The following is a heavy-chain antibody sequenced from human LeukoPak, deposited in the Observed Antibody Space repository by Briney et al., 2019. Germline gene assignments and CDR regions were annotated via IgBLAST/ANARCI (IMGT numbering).Heavy chain of an antibody. V-gene: IGHV4-61*02. J-gene: IGHJ4*02. Sequence: SETLSLTCTVSGGSISSGSYYWSRIRQPAGKGLEWIGRIYTSGSTNYNPSLKSRVTISVDTSKNQFSLKLSSVTAADTAVYYCASEVRGYSYGNLDYWGQGTLVTVSS. CDR2: IYTSGST. CDR1: GGSISSGSYY. D-gene: IGHD5-18*01. CDR3: ASEVRGYSYGNLDY.